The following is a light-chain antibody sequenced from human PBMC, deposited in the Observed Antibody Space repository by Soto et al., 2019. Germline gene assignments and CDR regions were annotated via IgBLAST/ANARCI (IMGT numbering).Light chain of an antibody. CDR1: QDISNS. CDR3: QHYDNLPPT. J-gene: IGKJ3*01. V-gene: IGKV1-33*01. CDR2: AAS. Sequence: DIQMTQSPSSLSAFVGDRVTITCQASQDISNSLNWYQQKPGKAPNLLIYAASSLETGVPSRFSGSGSETDFTFTISSMQPEDIATYYCQHYDNLPPTFVPGTKVDIK.